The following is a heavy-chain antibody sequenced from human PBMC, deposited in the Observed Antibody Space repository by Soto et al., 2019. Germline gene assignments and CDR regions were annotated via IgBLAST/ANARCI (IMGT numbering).Heavy chain of an antibody. CDR3: ARDILTGKVYCMDV. CDR2: INAGNGNT. J-gene: IGHJ6*02. Sequence: QVQLVQSGAEEKKPGASVKVSCKASGYTFTSYAMHWVRQAPGQRLEWMGWINAGNGNTKYSQKFQGRVTITRDTSASTAYMELSSLRSEATAVYYCARDILTGKVYCMDVWGQGTTVTVSS. CDR1: GYTFTSYA. V-gene: IGHV1-3*05. D-gene: IGHD3-9*01.